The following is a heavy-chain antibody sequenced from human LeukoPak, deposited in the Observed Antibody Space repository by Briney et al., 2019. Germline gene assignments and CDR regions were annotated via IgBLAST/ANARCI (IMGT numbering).Heavy chain of an antibody. D-gene: IGHD1/OR15-1a*01. CDR2: VSFDGNST. J-gene: IGHJ4*02. CDR3: ARFRAATTRFDY. V-gene: IGHV3-30*09. Sequence: GGSLRLSCAASGVTFRNYAMYWVRQAPGRGLEWAAVVSFDGNSTFYSDSVKGRFAISRDNSKNTLYLEMNSLSPEDTAVYYCARFRAATTRFDYWGQGTLVTVSS. CDR1: GVTFRNYA.